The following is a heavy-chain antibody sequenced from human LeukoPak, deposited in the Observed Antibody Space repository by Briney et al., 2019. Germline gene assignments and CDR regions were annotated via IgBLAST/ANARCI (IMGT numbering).Heavy chain of an antibody. D-gene: IGHD5-18*01. CDR1: GGSISIY. V-gene: IGHV4-4*07. CDR2: IYTSGST. CDR3: ARGVHGYSYGYVPWELYSYMDV. Sequence: PSETLSLTCTVSGGSISIYWNWIRQPAGKGLEWIGRIYTSGSTSYNPSLKSRVTISVDTSKNQFSLKMNSVTAADTAVYYCARGVHGYSYGYVPWELYSYMDVWGKGTTVSISS. J-gene: IGHJ6*03.